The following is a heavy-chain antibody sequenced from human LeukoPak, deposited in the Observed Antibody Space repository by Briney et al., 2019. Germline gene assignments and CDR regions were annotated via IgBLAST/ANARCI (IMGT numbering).Heavy chain of an antibody. CDR1: GFTLGNYA. CDR3: AKGVRLWFAFYFDY. V-gene: IGHV3-23*01. CDR2: ISGNGYNT. D-gene: IGHD3-10*01. Sequence: GGSLRLSCAASGFTLGNYAMSWVRQAPGKGLEWVSAISGNGYNTYYADSVKGRFTISSETSGNTLYLQMHSLRAEDTAVYYCAKGVRLWFAFYFDYRGQGTLVTVSS. J-gene: IGHJ4*02.